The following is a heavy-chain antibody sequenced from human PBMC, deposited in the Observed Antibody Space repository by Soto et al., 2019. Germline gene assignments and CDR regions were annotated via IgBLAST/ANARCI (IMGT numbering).Heavy chain of an antibody. CDR3: ARGLVGSTTAFDY. V-gene: IGHV3-53*01. CDR2: IYTPGST. D-gene: IGHD1-26*01. CDR1: GLIVSSSY. J-gene: IGHJ4*02. Sequence: SLRLSCAASGLIVSSSYMSWVRQAPGKGLEWVSTIYTPGSTYYADSVKGRFTISRDISKNTLYLQMNSLRADDTAVYYCARGLVGSTTAFDYWGQGTLVTVSS.